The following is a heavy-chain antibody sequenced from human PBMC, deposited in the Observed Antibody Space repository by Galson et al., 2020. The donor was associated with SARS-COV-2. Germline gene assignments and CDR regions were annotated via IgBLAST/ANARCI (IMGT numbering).Heavy chain of an antibody. D-gene: IGHD3-22*01. Sequence: TGGSLRLSCAASGFTFTKYWMAWVRQAPGKGLEGVADIQQTGGEERYVESVKGRFTISRDNAENSLYLQMTSLRAEDTAVYYCARDLWGRHYDSNTGYYIDGFDLWGRGTLVTVSS. CDR2: IQQTGGEE. CDR3: ARDLWGRHYDSNTGYYIDGFDL. J-gene: IGHJ2*01. CDR1: GFTFTKYW. V-gene: IGHV3-7*01.